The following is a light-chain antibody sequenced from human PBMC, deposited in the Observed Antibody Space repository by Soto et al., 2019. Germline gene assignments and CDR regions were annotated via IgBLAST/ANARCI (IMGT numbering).Light chain of an antibody. V-gene: IGKV3-11*01. CDR2: EAS. J-gene: IGKJ1*01. Sequence: EILLTQSPATLSLSPGEIATLSVMASQSVSSYLAWYQQKPGQAPRLLIHEASNRATGIPARFSGSGSGTDFTLTISSLEPEDFAVYYCQHRNNWLWTFGQGAKVDIK. CDR3: QHRNNWLWT. CDR1: QSVSSY.